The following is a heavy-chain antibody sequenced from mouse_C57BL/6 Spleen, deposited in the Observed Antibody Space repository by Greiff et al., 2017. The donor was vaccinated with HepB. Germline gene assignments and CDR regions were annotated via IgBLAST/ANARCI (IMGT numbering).Heavy chain of an antibody. CDR2: FYPGSGSI. V-gene: IGHV1-62-2*01. CDR1: GYTFTEYT. CDR3: ARHEDGLHDYFDY. D-gene: IGHD2-4*01. J-gene: IGHJ2*01. Sequence: VQLQESGAELVKPGASLKLSCKASGYTFTEYTIPWVNQRSGQGLEWIGWFYPGSGSIKYNEKFKDKATLTADKTSSTVYMELSRLTSEDTAVYFCARHEDGLHDYFDYWGQGTTLTVSS.